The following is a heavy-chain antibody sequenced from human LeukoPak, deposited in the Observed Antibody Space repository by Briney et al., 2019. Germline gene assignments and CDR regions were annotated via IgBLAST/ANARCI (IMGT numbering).Heavy chain of an antibody. CDR1: GGSITNYD. CDR3: ARRYITIFGVVITSDAFDI. Sequence: SETLSLTCTVSGGSITNYDWAWIRQPPGKGLEWIGNIYYSGSTNYNPSLKSRVTIPVDRSKNQFSLKLSSVTAADTAVYYCARRYITIFGVVITSDAFDIWGQGTMVTVSS. J-gene: IGHJ3*02. V-gene: IGHV4-59*12. CDR2: IYYSGST. D-gene: IGHD3-3*01.